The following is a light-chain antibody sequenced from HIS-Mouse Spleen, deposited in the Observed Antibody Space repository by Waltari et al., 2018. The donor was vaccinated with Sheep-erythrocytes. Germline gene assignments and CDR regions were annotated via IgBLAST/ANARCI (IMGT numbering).Light chain of an antibody. J-gene: IGLJ2*01. CDR1: KLGDKY. Sequence: SYELTQPPSVSVSPGQTASITCSGDKLGDKYACWYQQKPGQSPVLVIYQDSKRPSVIPERFSGSNAGNTATLTISGTHAMDEADYCCQAWDSSTVVFGGGTKLTVL. V-gene: IGLV3-1*01. CDR2: QDS. CDR3: QAWDSSTVV.